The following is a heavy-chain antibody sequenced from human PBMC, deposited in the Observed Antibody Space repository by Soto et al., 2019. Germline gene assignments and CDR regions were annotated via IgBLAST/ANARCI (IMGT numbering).Heavy chain of an antibody. CDR2: IYPADSDT. J-gene: IGHJ5*02. CDR1: GYTFFRYW. CDR3: ARKDSSGYSNWFDP. V-gene: IGHV5-51*01. D-gene: IGHD3-22*01. Sequence: GESLKISCKTSGYTFFRYWIAWVRQTPGRGLEWMGIIYPADSDTRYSPSFQGQVTISADKSTSTAYLHWNSLKASDSATYYCARKDSSGYSNWFDPWGQGTLVTVSS.